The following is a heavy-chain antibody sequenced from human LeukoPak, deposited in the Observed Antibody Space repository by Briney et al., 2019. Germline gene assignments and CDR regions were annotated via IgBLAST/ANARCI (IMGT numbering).Heavy chain of an antibody. V-gene: IGHV3-33*01. J-gene: IGHJ4*02. D-gene: IGHD3-10*01. CDR2: IWYDGSDK. CDR1: GFTFSTYG. CDR3: ARDRDVDYFDY. Sequence: GGSLRLSCAASGFTFSTYGMHWVRQAPGKGLEWVAVIWYDGSDKYYADSVKGRFTISRDNSKNTLYLQMNSLRAEDTAVYYCARDRDVDYFDYWGQGTLVTVSS.